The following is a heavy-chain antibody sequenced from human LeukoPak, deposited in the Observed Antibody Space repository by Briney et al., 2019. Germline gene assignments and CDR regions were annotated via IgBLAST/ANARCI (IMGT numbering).Heavy chain of an antibody. Sequence: ASVKVSCKASGYTFTGYYMHWVRQTPGQGLEWVGWINPNSGGTNYAQKFQGRVTMTRDTSISTAYMELSRLRSDDTAVYYCARDFTMIVVVTSYYFDYWGQGTLVTVSS. J-gene: IGHJ4*02. CDR1: GYTFTGYY. V-gene: IGHV1-2*02. D-gene: IGHD3-22*01. CDR2: INPNSGGT. CDR3: ARDFTMIVVVTSYYFDY.